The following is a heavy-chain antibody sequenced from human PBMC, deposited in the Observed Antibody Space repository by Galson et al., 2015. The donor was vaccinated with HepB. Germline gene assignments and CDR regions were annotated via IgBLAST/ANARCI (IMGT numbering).Heavy chain of an antibody. Sequence: SVKVSCKASGFTFTSSAVQWVRQARGQRLEWIGWIVVGSGNTNYAQKFQERVTITRDMSTSTAYMELSSLRSEDTAVYYCAADRGGAAIAKNWGQGTLVTVSS. J-gene: IGHJ4*02. V-gene: IGHV1-58*01. CDR2: IVVGSGNT. CDR3: AADRGGAAIAKN. D-gene: IGHD2-2*01. CDR1: GFTFTSSA.